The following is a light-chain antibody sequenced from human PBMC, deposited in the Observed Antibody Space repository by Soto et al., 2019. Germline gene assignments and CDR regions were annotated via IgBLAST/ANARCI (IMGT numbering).Light chain of an antibody. CDR1: SSDVGSYTL. V-gene: IGLV2-23*01. CDR3: CSYAGSTTL. CDR2: EGS. J-gene: IGLJ3*02. Sequence: QSALTQPASVSGSPGQSITISCTGASSDVGSYTLVSWYQHHPGKAPHLMIYEGSKRPSGVSNRFSGSKSGNTASLTISGRQAEDEADYYCCSYAGSTTLFGGGTKLTVL.